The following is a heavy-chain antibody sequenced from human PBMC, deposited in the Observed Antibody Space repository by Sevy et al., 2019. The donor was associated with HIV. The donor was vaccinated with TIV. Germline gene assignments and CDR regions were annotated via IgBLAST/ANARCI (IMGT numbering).Heavy chain of an antibody. CDR2: IKSKADGGTT. V-gene: IGHV3-15*01. CDR1: GFTFTYAW. D-gene: IGHD3-22*01. J-gene: IGHJ6*02. Sequence: GGSLRLSCAASGFTFTYAWMSWVRQAPGKGLEWVGRIKSKADGGTTDYGAPVKGRFTISRDDSKNTLFLQMNSLKGEDTAVYYCATDPIIVLMVTDGMDVWGRGTTVTVSS. CDR3: ATDPIIVLMVTDGMDV.